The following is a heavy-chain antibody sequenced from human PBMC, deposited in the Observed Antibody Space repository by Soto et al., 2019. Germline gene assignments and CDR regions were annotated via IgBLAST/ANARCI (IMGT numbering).Heavy chain of an antibody. CDR1: GYTFTSYA. Sequence: ASVKVSCKASGYTFTSYAMHCVRQAPGQRLEWMGWINAGNGNTKYSQKFQGRVTITRDTSASTAYMELSSLRSEDTAVYYCARDRPRYCSSTSCYDLGGYYYMDVWGKGTTVTVSS. D-gene: IGHD2-2*01. CDR3: ARDRPRYCSSTSCYDLGGYYYMDV. CDR2: INAGNGNT. V-gene: IGHV1-3*01. J-gene: IGHJ6*03.